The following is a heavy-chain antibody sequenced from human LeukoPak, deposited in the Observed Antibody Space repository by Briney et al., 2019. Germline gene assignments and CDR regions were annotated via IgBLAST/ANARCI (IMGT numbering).Heavy chain of an antibody. CDR1: GFTFNNYA. D-gene: IGHD1-26*01. V-gene: IGHV3-30-3*01. Sequence: GGSLRLSCAASGFTFNNYAIHWVRQAPGKGLEWVGIISFDGGNKYYADSVKGRFTISRDNSKNTLYLQMNSLRAEDTAVYYCARDGIVGSPLFKFDYWGQGTLVTVSS. J-gene: IGHJ4*02. CDR2: ISFDGGNK. CDR3: ARDGIVGSPLFKFDY.